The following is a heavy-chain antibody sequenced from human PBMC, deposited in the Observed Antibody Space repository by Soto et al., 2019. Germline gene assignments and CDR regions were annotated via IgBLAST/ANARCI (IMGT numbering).Heavy chain of an antibody. CDR1: GYTFTSYY. J-gene: IGHJ5*02. V-gene: IGHV1-46*01. CDR2: INPSGGST. D-gene: IGHD3-22*01. CDR3: AREDYYDSSGSILRGWFDP. Sequence: GASVKVSCKASGYTFTSYYMHWVRQAPGQGLEWMGIINPSGGSTSYAQKFQGRVTMTRDTSTSTVYMELSSLRSEDTAVYYCAREDYYDSSGSILRGWFDPWGQGTLVTVSS.